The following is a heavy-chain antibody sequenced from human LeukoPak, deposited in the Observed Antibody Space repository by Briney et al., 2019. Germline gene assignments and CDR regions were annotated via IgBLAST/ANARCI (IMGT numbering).Heavy chain of an antibody. CDR1: GFTVSSNY. D-gene: IGHD3-16*01. Sequence: PGGSLRLSCAASGFTVSSNYMSWVRQAPGKGLEWVSVNSGGSTYFADSVKGRFTISRDNSKNTVYLQMNSLRAEDTAVYYCANAKGLVPLTLGRGQGTLVTVSS. V-gene: IGHV3-53*01. J-gene: IGHJ4*02. CDR3: ANAKGLVPLTLG. CDR2: NSGGST.